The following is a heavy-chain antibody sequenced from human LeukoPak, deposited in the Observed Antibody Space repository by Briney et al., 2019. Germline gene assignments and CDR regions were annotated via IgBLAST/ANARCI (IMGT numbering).Heavy chain of an antibody. D-gene: IGHD2-15*01. Sequence: GESLKISCKGSGYSFTSYWISWVRQMPGKGLEWMGIIYPGDSDTRYSPSFQGQVTISADKSISTAYLQWSSLKASDTAMYYCARSHPGYCSGGSCYSNYYGMDVWGQGTTVTVSS. V-gene: IGHV5-51*01. CDR1: GYSFTSYW. CDR3: ARSHPGYCSGGSCYSNYYGMDV. CDR2: IYPGDSDT. J-gene: IGHJ6*02.